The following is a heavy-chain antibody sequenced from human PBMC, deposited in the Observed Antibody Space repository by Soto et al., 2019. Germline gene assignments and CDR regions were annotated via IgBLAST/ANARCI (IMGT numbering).Heavy chain of an antibody. CDR3: ARSPNYYYGSGSYYDPLFYMDV. D-gene: IGHD3-10*01. V-gene: IGHV3-48*01. CDR2: ISSSSSTI. CDR1: GFTFSSYS. Sequence: GSLRLSCAASGFTFSSYSMNWVRQAPGKGLEWVSYISSSSSTIYYADSVKGRFTISRDNAKNSLYLQMNSLRAEDTAVYYCARSPNYYYGSGSYYDPLFYMDVWGKGTTVTVSS. J-gene: IGHJ6*03.